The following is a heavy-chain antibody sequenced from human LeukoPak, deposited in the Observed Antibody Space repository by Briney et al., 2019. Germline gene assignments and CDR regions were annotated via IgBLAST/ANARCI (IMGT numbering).Heavy chain of an antibody. Sequence: SETLSLTCTVSGGSISSYYWSWIRQPAGKGLEWIGRIYTSGSTNYNPSLESRVTMSVDTSKNQFSLKLSSVTAADTAVYYCARDRVPAAIPHDAFDIWGQGTMVTVSS. V-gene: IGHV4-4*07. CDR2: IYTSGST. CDR1: GGSISSYY. J-gene: IGHJ3*02. D-gene: IGHD2-2*01. CDR3: ARDRVPAAIPHDAFDI.